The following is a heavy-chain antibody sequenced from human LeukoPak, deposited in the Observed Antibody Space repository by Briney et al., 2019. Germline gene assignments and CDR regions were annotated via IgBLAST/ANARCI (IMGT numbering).Heavy chain of an antibody. CDR1: GYTFTTYW. Sequence: GESLKISCQGSGYTFTTYWIAWVRQMPGKGLEWMGIIYPSDSATTYSPSFQGQVTISADKSISTAYLQWSSLKASDTAVYYCARSVGATPLDYWGQGTLVTVSS. J-gene: IGHJ4*02. CDR3: ARSVGATPLDY. V-gene: IGHV5-51*01. D-gene: IGHD1-26*01. CDR2: IYPSDSAT.